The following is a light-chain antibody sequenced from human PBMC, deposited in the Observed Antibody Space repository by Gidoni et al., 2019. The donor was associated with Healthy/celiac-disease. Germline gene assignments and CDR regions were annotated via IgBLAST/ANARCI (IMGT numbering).Light chain of an antibody. CDR1: SSDVGGYNY. CDR3: SSYTSSSTLPNWV. Sequence: QSALTQPASVSGSPGQPIPIPCPGTSSDVGGYNYVPWYQQHPGKAPKLMIYDVSNRPSGVSNRFSGSKSGNTASLTISGLQAEDEADYYCSSYTSSSTLPNWVFGGGTKLTVL. J-gene: IGLJ3*02. V-gene: IGLV2-14*01. CDR2: DVS.